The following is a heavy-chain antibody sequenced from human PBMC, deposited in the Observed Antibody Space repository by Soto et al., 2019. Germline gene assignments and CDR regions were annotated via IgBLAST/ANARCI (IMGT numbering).Heavy chain of an antibody. Sequence: PGESLKISCKGSGYRFTNYWIAWVRQRPGKGLEWMGIIYRSDSDIRYSPSFQGQVTISADKSINTAYLQGSSLKASGTATYYCAGPDYVLLVVYHYYYYGMVVWGQGTTVTVS. CDR1: GYRFTNYW. V-gene: IGHV5-51*01. CDR3: AGPDYVLLVVYHYYYYGMVV. D-gene: IGHD3-16*01. J-gene: IGHJ6*02. CDR2: IYRSDSDI.